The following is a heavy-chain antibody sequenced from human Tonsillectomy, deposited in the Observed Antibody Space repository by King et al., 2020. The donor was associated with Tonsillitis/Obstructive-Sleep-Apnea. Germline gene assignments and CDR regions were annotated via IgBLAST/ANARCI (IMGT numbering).Heavy chain of an antibody. CDR1: GFTFSSYA. D-gene: IGHD3-3*01. J-gene: IGHJ3*02. Sequence: DVQLVESGGGLVQPGGSLRLSCAASGFTFSSYAMSWVRQAPGKGLEWVSAISGSGGSTYYADSVKGRFTISRDNSKNTLYLQMNSLRAEDTAVYYCAKFAADFWSGDDAFDIWGQGTMVTVSS. CDR2: ISGSGGST. V-gene: IGHV3-23*04. CDR3: AKFAADFWSGDDAFDI.